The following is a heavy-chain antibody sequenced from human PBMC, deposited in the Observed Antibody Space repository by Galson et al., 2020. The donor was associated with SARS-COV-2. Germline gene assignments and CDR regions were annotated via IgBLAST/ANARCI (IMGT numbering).Heavy chain of an antibody. CDR1: GFSFSDNA. Sequence: GESLKISCVASGFSFSDNAMNWVRQAPGMGLEWVSYIRSSTGTIKYADSVKGRFTISRDNAKNSLYLEMNSLRDEDTAVYYCARVGYYSYGMDVWGHGTTVTVSS. D-gene: IGHD4-4*01. V-gene: IGHV3-48*02. CDR3: ARVGYYSYGMDV. J-gene: IGHJ6*02. CDR2: IRSSTGTI.